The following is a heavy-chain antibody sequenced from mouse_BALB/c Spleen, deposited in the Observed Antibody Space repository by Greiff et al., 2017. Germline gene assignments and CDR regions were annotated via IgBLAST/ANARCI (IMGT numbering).Heavy chain of an antibody. CDR3: VRGYFDV. CDR2: IRSKSNNYAT. CDR1: GFTFNTYA. J-gene: IGHJ1*01. V-gene: IGHV10-1*02. Sequence: EVQGVESGGGLVQPKGSLKLSCAASGFTFNTYAMNWVRQAPGKGLEWVARIRSKSNNYATYYADSVKDRFTISRDDSQSMLYLQMNNLKTEDTAMYYCVRGYFDVWGAGTTVTVSS.